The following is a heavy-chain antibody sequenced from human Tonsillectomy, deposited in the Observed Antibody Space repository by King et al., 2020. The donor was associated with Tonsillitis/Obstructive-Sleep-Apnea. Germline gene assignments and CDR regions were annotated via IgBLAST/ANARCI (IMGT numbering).Heavy chain of an antibody. CDR3: ARDLPGKRYFDWLLPDY. CDR1: GYTFTSYY. D-gene: IGHD3-9*01. V-gene: IGHV1-46*01. CDR2: INPSGGST. Sequence: QLVQSGAEVKKPGASVKVSCKASGYTFTSYYMHWVRQAPGQGLEWMGIINPSGGSTSYAQKFQGRVTMTRDTSTSTVYMELSSLRSEDTAVYYCARDLPGKRYFDWLLPDYWGQGTLVTVSS. J-gene: IGHJ4*02.